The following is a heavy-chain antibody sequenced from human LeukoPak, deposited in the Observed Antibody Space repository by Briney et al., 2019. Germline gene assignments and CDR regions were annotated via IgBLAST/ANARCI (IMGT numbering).Heavy chain of an antibody. D-gene: IGHD2-21*02. V-gene: IGHV3-21*01. CDR2: ISSSSYI. CDR3: ARDRRPYCGGDCYNVDY. CDR1: GFTFSSYS. J-gene: IGHJ4*02. Sequence: GGSLRLSCAASGFTFSSYSMNWVRQAPGKGLEWVSSISSSSYIYYADSVKGRFTISRDNAKNSLYLQMNSLRAEDTAVYYCARDRRPYCGGDCYNVDYWGQGTLVTVSS.